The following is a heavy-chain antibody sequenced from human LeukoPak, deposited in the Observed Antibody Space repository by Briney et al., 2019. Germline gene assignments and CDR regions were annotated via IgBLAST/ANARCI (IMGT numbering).Heavy chain of an antibody. Sequence: GESLKISCKGSGYRFTSYWIGWVRRTPGKGLEWMGIIHPGDSISRYSPSFQGQVSISVDKSINTAYLQWGSLKASDTAMYYCARRAVEDYCDGSGYYAFQHWGQGALVTVSS. CDR1: GYRFTSYW. CDR3: ARRAVEDYCDGSGYYAFQH. J-gene: IGHJ1*01. V-gene: IGHV5-51*01. D-gene: IGHD3-22*01. CDR2: IHPGDSIS.